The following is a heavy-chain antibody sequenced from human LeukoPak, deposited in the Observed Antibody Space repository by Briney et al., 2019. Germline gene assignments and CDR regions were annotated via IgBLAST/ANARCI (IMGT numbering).Heavy chain of an antibody. CDR3: VWLVEPSHAFDI. J-gene: IGHJ3*02. V-gene: IGHV1-18*01. CDR1: GYTFTSYG. CDR2: ISAYNGNT. D-gene: IGHD6-19*01. Sequence: ASVKVSCKASGYTFTSYGISWVRQAPGQGLEWMGWISAYNGNTNYAQKLQGRVTMTTDTSTSTAYMELRSLRSDDTAVYYCVWLVEPSHAFDIWGQGTMVTVSS.